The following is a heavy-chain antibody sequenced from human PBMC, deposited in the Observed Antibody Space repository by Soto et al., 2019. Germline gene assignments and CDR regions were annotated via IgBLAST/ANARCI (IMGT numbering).Heavy chain of an antibody. CDR2: IKQDGSEK. Sequence: GSLRLSCAASGFTFSSYWMSWVRQAPGKGLEWVANIKQDGSEKYYVDSVKGRFTISRDNAKNSLYLQMNSLRAEDTAVYYCARVLDPGAEYFQHWGQGTLVTVSS. CDR1: GFTFSSYW. CDR3: ARVLDPGAEYFQH. V-gene: IGHV3-7*01. D-gene: IGHD3-9*01. J-gene: IGHJ1*01.